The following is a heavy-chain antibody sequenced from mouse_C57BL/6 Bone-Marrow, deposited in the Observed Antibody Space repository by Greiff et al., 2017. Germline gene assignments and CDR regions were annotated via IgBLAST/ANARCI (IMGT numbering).Heavy chain of an antibody. CDR2: IHPNSGST. V-gene: IGHV1-64*01. CDR1: GYTFTSYW. D-gene: IGHD1-1*01. J-gene: IGHJ4*01. Sequence: QVQLQQSGAELVKPGASVKLSCKASGYTFTSYWMHWVKQRPGQGLEWIGMIHPNSGSTNYNEKFKSKATLTVDKSSSTAYMQLSSLTSEDSAVYYCARTTVVLYYYAMDYWGQRTSVTVSS. CDR3: ARTTVVLYYYAMDY.